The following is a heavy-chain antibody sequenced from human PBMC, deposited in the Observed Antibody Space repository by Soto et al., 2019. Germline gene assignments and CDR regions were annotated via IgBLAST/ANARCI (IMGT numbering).Heavy chain of an antibody. J-gene: IGHJ4*02. D-gene: IGHD4-17*01. CDR2: VYYRGRS. CDR3: VSQRTTVPTQAYFDY. V-gene: IGHV4-39*01. Sequence: SETLSLTCTVSGGSVTNSSYYWGWIRQSPGKGLEWIGSVYYRGRSYSKSSVKSRVTISVDTSKDRFSLSLNSVTASDTAVYFCVSQRTTVPTQAYFDYWGPGALVTVSS. CDR1: GGSVTNSSYY.